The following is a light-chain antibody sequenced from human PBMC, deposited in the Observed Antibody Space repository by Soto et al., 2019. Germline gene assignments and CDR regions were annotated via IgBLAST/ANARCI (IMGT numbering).Light chain of an antibody. CDR1: QSVSNTY. V-gene: IGKV3-20*01. CDR2: GAS. CDR3: QQHDSSPWM. Sequence: EVLLTQSPGTLSLSRGERATLSCRASQSVSNTYVAWYQHIPGQTPRLLIYGASNRATGIPDRFSGSGSGTDFTLTISRLEPEDFAVYYCQQHDSSPWMFGQGTKVDIK. J-gene: IGKJ1*01.